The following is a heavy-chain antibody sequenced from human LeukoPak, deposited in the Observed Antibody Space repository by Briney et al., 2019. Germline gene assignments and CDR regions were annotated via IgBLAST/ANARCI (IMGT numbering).Heavy chain of an antibody. CDR1: GFTFSNYG. D-gene: IGHD1-26*01. Sequence: PGGTLRLSCAASGFTFSNYGMNWVRQAPGEGLEWVSSISSSSSYIYYADSVKGRFTISRDNAKNSLYLQMNSLRAEDTAVYYCATSIGSYPRYFDYWGQGTLVTVSS. V-gene: IGHV3-21*01. CDR3: ATSIGSYPRYFDY. CDR2: ISSSSSYI. J-gene: IGHJ4*02.